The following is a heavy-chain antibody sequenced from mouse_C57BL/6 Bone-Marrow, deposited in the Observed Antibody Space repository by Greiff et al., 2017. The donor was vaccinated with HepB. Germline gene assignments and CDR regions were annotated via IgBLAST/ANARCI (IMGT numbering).Heavy chain of an antibody. CDR3: ARDYGSSWSY. J-gene: IGHJ2*01. CDR2: IYPGSGST. Sequence: QVQLQQPGAELVKPGASVKMSCKASGYTFTSYWITWVKQRPGQGLEWIGDIYPGSGSTNYNEKFKSKATLTVDKPSSTAYMQLSSLTSEDAAVYYCARDYGSSWSYWGQGTTLTVSS. V-gene: IGHV1-55*01. CDR1: GYTFTSYW. D-gene: IGHD1-1*01.